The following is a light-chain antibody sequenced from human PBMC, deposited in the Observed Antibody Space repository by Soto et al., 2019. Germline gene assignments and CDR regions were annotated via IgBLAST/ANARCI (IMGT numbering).Light chain of an antibody. CDR2: GTS. CDR3: QPYGSTPPT. Sequence: EIVLTQSPGTLSLSPGERATLSCRASQSVTNNYLAWYQRKPGQPPRLLIYGTSYRSTDIPRRFSGSGSGTDFTLTITRLESEDYVVYYSQPYGSTPPTFGQGTKVEIK. J-gene: IGKJ1*01. CDR1: QSVTNNY. V-gene: IGKV3-20*01.